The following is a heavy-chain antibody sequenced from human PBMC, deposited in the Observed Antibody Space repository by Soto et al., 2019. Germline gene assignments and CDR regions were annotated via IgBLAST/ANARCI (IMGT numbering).Heavy chain of an antibody. J-gene: IGHJ6*02. D-gene: IGHD6-13*01. Sequence: ASVKVSCTASGYTFTSYGISWVRQAPGQGLEWMGWISAYNGNTNYAQKLQGRVTMTTDTSTSTAYMELRSLRSDDTAVYYCARDGGQQLVTRYYYGMDVWGQGTTVTVSS. V-gene: IGHV1-18*04. CDR1: GYTFTSYG. CDR3: ARDGGQQLVTRYYYGMDV. CDR2: ISAYNGNT.